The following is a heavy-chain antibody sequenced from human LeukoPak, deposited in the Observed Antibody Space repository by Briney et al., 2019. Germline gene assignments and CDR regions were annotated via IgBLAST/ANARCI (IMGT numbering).Heavy chain of an antibody. CDR2: ISGSGGST. V-gene: IGHV3-23*01. CDR1: GFTFSSYA. CDR3: AKALEVVVITIGFDY. J-gene: IGHJ4*02. D-gene: IGHD3-22*01. Sequence: GGSLRLSCAASGFTFSSYAMSWVRQAPGKGLEWVSAISGSGGSTYYADSVKGRFTISRDNSKNTLYLQMNSLRAEDTAVYYCAKALEVVVITIGFDYWGQGTLVTVSS.